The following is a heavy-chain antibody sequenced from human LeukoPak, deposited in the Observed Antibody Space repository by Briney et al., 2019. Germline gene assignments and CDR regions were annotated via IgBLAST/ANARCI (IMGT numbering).Heavy chain of an antibody. V-gene: IGHV3-48*02. D-gene: IGHD3-16*01. CDR2: ISSSSTK. CDR1: GFTFGTYS. Sequence: HSGGSLRLSCAASGFTFGTYSMNWVRQAPGKGLEWVSYISSSSTKYYADSVKGRFTISRDNAKNSLYLQMSSLRDEDTAVYYCARDLGYYSDYWGQGTLVTVSS. CDR3: ARDLGYYSDY. J-gene: IGHJ4*02.